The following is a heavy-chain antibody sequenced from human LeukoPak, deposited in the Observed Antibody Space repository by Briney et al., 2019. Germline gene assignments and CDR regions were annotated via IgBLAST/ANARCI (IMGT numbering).Heavy chain of an antibody. D-gene: IGHD1-26*01. Sequence: ASVKVSCKASGYTFTSYDINWVRQATGQGLEWMGWMNPNSGNTGYAQKFQGRVTITRNTSISTAYMELSRLRSDDTAVYYCARGRGWEPQIDYWGQGTLVTVSS. CDR3: ARGRGWEPQIDY. CDR2: MNPNSGNT. CDR1: GYTFTSYD. V-gene: IGHV1-8*03. J-gene: IGHJ4*02.